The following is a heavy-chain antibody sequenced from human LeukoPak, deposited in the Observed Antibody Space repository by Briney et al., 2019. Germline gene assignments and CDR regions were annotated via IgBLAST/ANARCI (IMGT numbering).Heavy chain of an antibody. J-gene: IGHJ5*02. CDR2: IHPNCGGT. CDR3: ARVHGDYLDGTNNWFDP. D-gene: IGHD4-17*01. V-gene: IGHV1-2*02. CDR1: GYTFTGYF. Sequence: ASVKVSCKASGYTFTGYFMHWVRHAPGQGLEWMGWIHPNCGGTNYAQKFQDRVTMTRDTSISTAYMELRRLRYDDTAVYYCARVHGDYLDGTNNWFDPWGQGALVTVSS.